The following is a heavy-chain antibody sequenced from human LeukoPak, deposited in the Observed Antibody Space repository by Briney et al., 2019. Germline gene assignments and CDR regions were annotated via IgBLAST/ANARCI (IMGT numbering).Heavy chain of an antibody. V-gene: IGHV1-2*02. Sequence: GASVKVSCKASGYTFTGYYMHWVRQAPGQGLEWMGWINPNSGGTNYAQKFQGRVTMTRDTSISTAYMELSRLRSDDTAVYYCARGWHLKYQLPTELFIYWGQGTLVTVSS. D-gene: IGHD2-2*01. CDR3: ARGWHLKYQLPTELFIY. CDR2: INPNSGGT. CDR1: GYTFTGYY. J-gene: IGHJ4*02.